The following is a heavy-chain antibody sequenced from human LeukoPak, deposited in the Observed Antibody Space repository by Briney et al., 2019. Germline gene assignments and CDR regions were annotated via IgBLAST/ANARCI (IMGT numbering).Heavy chain of an antibody. CDR2: IYPGDSDT. J-gene: IGHJ4*02. CDR1: GYSFTSYW. Sequence: GESLKISCKGSGYSFTSYWIGWVRQMPGKGLEWMGIIYPGDSDTRYSPSFQGQVTISADKSISTAYLQWSSLKASDTAMYYCARQGPNDSSGYPVDYWGQGTLVTVSS. CDR3: ARQGPNDSSGYPVDY. V-gene: IGHV5-51*01. D-gene: IGHD3-22*01.